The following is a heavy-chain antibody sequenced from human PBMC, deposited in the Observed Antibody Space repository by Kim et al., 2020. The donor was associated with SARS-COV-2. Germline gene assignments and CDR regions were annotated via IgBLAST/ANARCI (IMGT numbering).Heavy chain of an antibody. D-gene: IGHD2-8*02. V-gene: IGHV3-33*06. Sequence: GGSLRLSCAASGFTFSSYGMHWVRQAPGKGLEWVAVIWYDGSNKYYADSVKGRFTISRDNSKNTLYLQMNSLRAEDTAVYYCAKSRGRGVDYYYYGMDVWGQGTTVTVSS. CDR1: GFTFSSYG. J-gene: IGHJ6*02. CDR3: AKSRGRGVDYYYYGMDV. CDR2: IWYDGSNK.